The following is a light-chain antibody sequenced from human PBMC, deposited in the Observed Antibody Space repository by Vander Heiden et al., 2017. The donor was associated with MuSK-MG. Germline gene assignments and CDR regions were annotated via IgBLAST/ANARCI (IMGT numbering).Light chain of an antibody. Sequence: DIQITQPPSTLSASVADRVTITCRASRSISSWLAWYQQKPGKAPKLLIYDASSLESGVPSRFSGSGSGTEFTLTISSLQPDDFATYYCQQYNSYSYTFGQGTKLEIK. CDR2: DAS. CDR3: QQYNSYSYT. CDR1: RSISSW. V-gene: IGKV1-5*01. J-gene: IGKJ2*01.